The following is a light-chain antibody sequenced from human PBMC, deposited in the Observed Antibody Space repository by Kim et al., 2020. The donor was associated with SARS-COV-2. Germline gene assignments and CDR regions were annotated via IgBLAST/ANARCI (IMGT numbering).Light chain of an antibody. CDR1: QSVSSY. J-gene: IGKJ5*01. Sequence: EIVLRQSPATLSLSPGERATLSCRASQSVSSYLAWYQQKPGQAPRLLIYDASKRAIGIPARFSGSGSGTDFTLTISRLEPEDSAVYFCQHSSSFGQGTRLGIK. CDR2: DAS. V-gene: IGKV3-11*01. CDR3: QHSSS.